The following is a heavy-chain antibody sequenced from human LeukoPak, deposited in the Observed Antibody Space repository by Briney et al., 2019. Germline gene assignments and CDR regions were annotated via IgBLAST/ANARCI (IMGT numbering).Heavy chain of an antibody. CDR3: TRDHIVVVPAAVADY. V-gene: IGHV3-49*04. D-gene: IGHD2-2*01. J-gene: IGHJ4*02. Sequence: GGSLRLSCAASGFTVSSNYMSWVRQAPGKGLERVGFIRSKAYGGTTEYAASVKGRFTISRDDSKSIAYLQMNSLKTEDTAVYYCTRDHIVVVPAAVADYWGQGTLVTVSS. CDR2: IRSKAYGGTT. CDR1: GFTVSSNY.